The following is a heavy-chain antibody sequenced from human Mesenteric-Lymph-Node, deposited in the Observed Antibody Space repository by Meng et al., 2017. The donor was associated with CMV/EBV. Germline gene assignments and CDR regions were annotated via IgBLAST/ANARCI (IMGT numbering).Heavy chain of an antibody. D-gene: IGHD3-10*01. CDR3: AKCAFGGELLFDY. Sequence: GGSLRLSCAASGFDFSSFSMYWVRQAPGKGLEWVSAISGSGGSTYYADSVKGRFTISRDNSKNTLYLQMNSLRAEDTAVYYCAKCAFGGELLFDYWGQGTLVTVSS. J-gene: IGHJ4*02. CDR2: ISGSGGST. CDR1: GFDFSSFS. V-gene: IGHV3-23*01.